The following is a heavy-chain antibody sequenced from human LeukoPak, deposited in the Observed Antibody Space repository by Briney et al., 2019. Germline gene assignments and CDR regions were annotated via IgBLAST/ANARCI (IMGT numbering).Heavy chain of an antibody. V-gene: IGHV3-64*01. D-gene: IGHD5-12*01. CDR1: GFTFSTYA. CDR3: ARESASTAWLFDY. CDR2: ISSDGSST. J-gene: IGHJ4*02. Sequence: GGSLRLSCAASGFTFSTYAMHWVRQAPGKGLEYVSAISSDGSSTYYANSVKGRLTISRDNSKNTLHLQMGSLRTEDMAVYYCARESASTAWLFDYWGQGTLVTVSS.